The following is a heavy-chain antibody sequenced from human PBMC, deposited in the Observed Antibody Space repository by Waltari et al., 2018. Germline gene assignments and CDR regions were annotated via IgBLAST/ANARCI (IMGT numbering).Heavy chain of an antibody. CDR1: GFSFSEFV. J-gene: IGHJ4*02. CDR2: IGHDGTNK. D-gene: IGHD6-19*01. CDR3: APPRQWTFDS. V-gene: IGHV3-33*08. Sequence: VYLVESGGGLAQPGGSLRLSCAASGFSFSEFVMHWVRQAPGKGMEWVAVIGHDGTNKYYADSVKGRFTVSRDNSKNTMYLQMNSLRVEDTAVYYCAPPRQWTFDSWGQGALVTVSS.